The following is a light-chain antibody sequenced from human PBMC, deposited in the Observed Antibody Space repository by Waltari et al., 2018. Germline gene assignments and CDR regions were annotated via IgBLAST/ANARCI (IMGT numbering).Light chain of an antibody. CDR2: LAS. V-gene: IGKV4-1*01. CDR3: HQFYVAPHT. CDR1: QPVLYSANNKNY. J-gene: IGKJ2*01. Sequence: DIVMTQSPDSVAVSLGERATIHCKSSQPVLYSANNKNYLAWYQQKPGQPPKLLIYLASTRESGVPDRFSGSGSGTDFTLTISSLQAEDVAVYYCHQFYVAPHTFGQGTRLVIK.